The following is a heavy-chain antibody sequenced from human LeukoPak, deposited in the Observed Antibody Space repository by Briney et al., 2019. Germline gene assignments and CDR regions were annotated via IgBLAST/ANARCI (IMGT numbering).Heavy chain of an antibody. Sequence: SETLSLTCTVPGGSISSYYRSSIRQPPGKGLEWIGYIYYSGSTNYNPSLKSRVTISVGTSKNQFSLKLSSVTAADTAVYYCARAPYSGSYRAMDVWGKGTTVTVSS. CDR3: ARAPYSGSYRAMDV. D-gene: IGHD1-26*01. V-gene: IGHV4-59*01. J-gene: IGHJ6*04. CDR2: IYYSGST. CDR1: GGSISSYY.